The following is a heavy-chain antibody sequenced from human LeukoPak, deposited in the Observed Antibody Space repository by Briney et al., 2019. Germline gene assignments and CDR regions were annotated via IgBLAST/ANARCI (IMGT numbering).Heavy chain of an antibody. CDR2: IIPIFGTA. D-gene: IGHD5-18*01. V-gene: IGHV1-69*05. CDR1: GGTFSSYA. Sequence: ASVKVSCKASGGTFSSYAISWVRQAPGQGLEWMGGIIPIFGTANYAQKFQGRVTITTDESTSTAYMELSSLRSEDTAVYYCARGRQLWAGNYYYYMDVWGKGTTVTVSS. CDR3: ARGRQLWAGNYYYYMDV. J-gene: IGHJ6*03.